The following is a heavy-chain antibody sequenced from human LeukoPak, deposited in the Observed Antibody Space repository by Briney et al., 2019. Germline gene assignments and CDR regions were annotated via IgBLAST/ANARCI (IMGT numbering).Heavy chain of an antibody. CDR1: GFSFSNYW. CDR2: VNGDGSIT. Sequence: PGGSLRLSCAASGFSFSNYWMHWVRQAPGKGLEWVSRVNGDGSITSYAESVKGRFTISRDNAKNTLYLQMNSLRAEDTAVYYCARDPLSDYYYGMDVWGQGTTVTVSS. J-gene: IGHJ6*02. CDR3: ARDPLSDYYYGMDV. V-gene: IGHV3-74*01.